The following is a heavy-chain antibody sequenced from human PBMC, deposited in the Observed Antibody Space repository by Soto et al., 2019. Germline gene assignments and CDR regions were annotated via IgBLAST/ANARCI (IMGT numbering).Heavy chain of an antibody. CDR2: IYYTGDT. CDR3: ARHKEVLVDSLSYGLDV. V-gene: IGHV4-39*01. J-gene: IGHJ6*02. D-gene: IGHD1-26*01. Sequence: SETLSLTCTVSGDSIRSSRYYWGWIRQPPGKGLEWIGSIYYTGDTYYNPSLKSRVTISVDTSKNQFSLKLSSVTAADTAVYLCARHKEVLVDSLSYGLDVWGQGTPVTVSS. CDR1: GDSIRSSRYY.